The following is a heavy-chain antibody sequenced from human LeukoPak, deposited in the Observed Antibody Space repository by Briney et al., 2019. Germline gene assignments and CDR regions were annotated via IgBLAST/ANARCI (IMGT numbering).Heavy chain of an antibody. V-gene: IGHV1-69*06. Sequence: ASVKVSCKASGCTFSSYAISWVRQAPGQGLEWMGGIIPNIGTTNYAQKFQGRVTITADKSTSTAYMELSSLRSEDTAVYYCARDWGQLQHDAFDIWGQGTMVTVSS. J-gene: IGHJ3*02. D-gene: IGHD5-24*01. CDR3: ARDWGQLQHDAFDI. CDR2: IIPNIGTT. CDR1: GCTFSSYA.